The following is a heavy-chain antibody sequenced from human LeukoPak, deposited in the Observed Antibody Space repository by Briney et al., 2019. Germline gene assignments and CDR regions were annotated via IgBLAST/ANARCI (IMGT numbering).Heavy chain of an antibody. J-gene: IGHJ4*02. D-gene: IGHD6-13*01. V-gene: IGHV3-48*03. CDR2: ISSSGSTI. Sequence: AGGSLRLSCAASGFTFSSYEMNWVRQAPGKGLEWVPYISSSGSTIYYADSVKGRFTISRDNAKNSLYLQMNSLRAEDTAVYYCARAPEGAAAGTNYWGQGTLVTVPS. CDR1: GFTFSSYE. CDR3: ARAPEGAAAGTNY.